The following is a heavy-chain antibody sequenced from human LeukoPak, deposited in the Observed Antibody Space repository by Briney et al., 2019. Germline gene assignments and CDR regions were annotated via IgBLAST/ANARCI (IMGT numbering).Heavy chain of an antibody. CDR1: GYTFANFD. Sequence: GASVKVSCKTSGYTFANFDMNWVRQAPGQGLEYMGRISPYNGDTYYAQNFQGRVTMTADTSTNTAYMELRSLRSDDTAVYYCARDNVWMDYWGQGTLATVSS. CDR3: ARDNVWMDY. CDR2: ISPYNGDT. V-gene: IGHV1-18*01. D-gene: IGHD1-1*01. J-gene: IGHJ4*02.